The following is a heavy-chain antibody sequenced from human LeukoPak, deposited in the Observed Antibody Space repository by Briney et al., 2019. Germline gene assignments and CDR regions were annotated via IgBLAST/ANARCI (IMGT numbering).Heavy chain of an antibody. CDR3: ARGCCTSTSCTCHYYYGMDV. CDR2: ISSGGNTI. D-gene: IGHD2-2*01. J-gene: IGHJ6*04. V-gene: IGHV3-48*03. CDR1: GFTFSSYE. Sequence: GGSLRLSCVASGFTFSSYEMNWVRQAPGKGLEWVSYISSGGNTIYYADSVKGRFTISRDNAKNSLYLQMNSLRAEDTAVYYCARGCCTSTSCTCHYYYGMDVWGKGTTVTVSS.